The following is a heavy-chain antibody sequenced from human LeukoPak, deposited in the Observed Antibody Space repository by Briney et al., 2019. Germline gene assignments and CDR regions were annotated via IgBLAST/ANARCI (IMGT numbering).Heavy chain of an antibody. V-gene: IGHV4-61*02. D-gene: IGHD3-3*01. CDR1: GGCISSGSYY. CDR2: TYTSGST. J-gene: IGHJ3*02. CDR3: ARYRLEWLEDAFDI. Sequence: TSQTLSLTCTVCGGCISSGSYYRSWVREPSGKRQKWVGRTYTSGSTNSNPSLKSRVTISVDTSKNQFSLKRSSVTAADTAVYYCARYRLEWLEDAFDIWGQGTMVTVSS.